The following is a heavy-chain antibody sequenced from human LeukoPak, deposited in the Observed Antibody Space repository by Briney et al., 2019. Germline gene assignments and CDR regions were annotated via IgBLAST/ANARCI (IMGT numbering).Heavy chain of an antibody. CDR1: GFTSSSYA. CDR3: AKNSYDFWSGYYI. J-gene: IGHJ3*02. V-gene: IGHV3-23*01. Sequence: GGSLRLSCAASGFTSSSYAMSSVRQAPGKGLEWVSAISGSGGSTYYADSVKGRFTISRDNSKNTLYLQMNSLRAEDTAVYYCAKNSYDFWSGYYIWGQGTMVTVSS. CDR2: ISGSGGST. D-gene: IGHD3-3*01.